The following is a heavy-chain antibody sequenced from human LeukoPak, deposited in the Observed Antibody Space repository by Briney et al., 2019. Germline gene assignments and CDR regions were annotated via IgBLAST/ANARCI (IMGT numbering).Heavy chain of an antibody. D-gene: IGHD2-21*02. CDR1: GYTFTGYY. Sequence: ASVKVSCKASGYTFTGYYMHWVRQAPGQGLEWMGWINPHSGGTNYAQKFQGRVTMTRDTPISAAYMELSGLTSDDTAVYYCARAPFCGVDCPPTIDYWGQGTLVTVSS. CDR3: ARAPFCGVDCPPTIDY. V-gene: IGHV1-2*02. J-gene: IGHJ4*02. CDR2: INPHSGGT.